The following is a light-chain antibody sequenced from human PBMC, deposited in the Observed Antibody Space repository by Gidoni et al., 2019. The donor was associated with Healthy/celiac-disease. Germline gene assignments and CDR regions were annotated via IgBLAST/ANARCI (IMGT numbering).Light chain of an antibody. Sequence: DIQMPPSPSSLSASVGDRVTITCRASQGISNYLAWYQQKPGKVPKLLIYAASTLQSGVPSRFSGSGSGTDFTLTISSLQPEDVATYYCQKYNSASSITFGQGTRLEIK. V-gene: IGKV1-27*01. CDR1: QGISNY. J-gene: IGKJ5*01. CDR2: AAS. CDR3: QKYNSASSIT.